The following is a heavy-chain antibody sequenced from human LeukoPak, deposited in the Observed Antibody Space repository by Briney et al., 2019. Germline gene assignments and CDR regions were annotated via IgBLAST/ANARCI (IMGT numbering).Heavy chain of an antibody. Sequence: QSGGSLRLSCVTSGFTFNNYYMKWVRQAPGKGLEWVSYISSSGSTIYYADSVKGRFTISRDNAKNSLYLQMNSLRAEDTALYYCAKSGERYCSGGSCYGYYFDYWGQGTLVTVSS. CDR1: GFTFNNYY. V-gene: IGHV3-48*03. J-gene: IGHJ4*02. CDR3: AKSGERYCSGGSCYGYYFDY. D-gene: IGHD2-15*01. CDR2: ISSSGSTI.